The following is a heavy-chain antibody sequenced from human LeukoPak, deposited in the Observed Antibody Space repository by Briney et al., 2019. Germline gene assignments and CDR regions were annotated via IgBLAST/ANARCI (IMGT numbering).Heavy chain of an antibody. CDR3: AKDREWLAYYFDY. Sequence: HAGGSLRLSCAASGFTFSTFAMNWVRQAPGKGLEWVSTISDAAGTTYYADSVRGRFTISRDNSKNTLYLQMNSLRAEDTAVYYCAKDREWLAYYFDYWGQGTLVTVSS. CDR1: GFTFSTFA. D-gene: IGHD6-19*01. J-gene: IGHJ4*02. V-gene: IGHV3-23*01. CDR2: ISDAAGTT.